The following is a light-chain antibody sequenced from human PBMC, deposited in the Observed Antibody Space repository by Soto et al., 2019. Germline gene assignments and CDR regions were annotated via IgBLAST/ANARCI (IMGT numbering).Light chain of an antibody. J-gene: IGKJ4*01. V-gene: IGKV3-11*01. Sequence: EIVLTQSPATLSLSPGERATLSCRASQSISSHLAWYQQKPGQPPRLLMYDASSRATGIPARFSGSGSGTDFTLTISSLEPEDRAVYYCQQRSDWPLTFGGGTKVEI. CDR2: DAS. CDR3: QQRSDWPLT. CDR1: QSISSH.